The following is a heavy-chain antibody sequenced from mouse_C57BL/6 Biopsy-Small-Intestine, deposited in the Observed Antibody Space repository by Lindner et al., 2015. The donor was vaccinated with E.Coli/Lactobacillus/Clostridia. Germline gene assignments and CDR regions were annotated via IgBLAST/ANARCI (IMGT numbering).Heavy chain of an antibody. CDR3: ARGRREYSSSWYDY. J-gene: IGHJ4*01. D-gene: IGHD6-1*01. V-gene: IGHV1-81*01. Sequence: SVKVSCKASGYTFTSYGISWVRQAPGRGLEWMGWISAYNGNTNYVQKLQGRVTMTTDTSTSTAYMELRSLRSDDTAVYYCARGRREYSSSWYDYWGQGTLVTVSS. CDR1: GYTFTSYG. CDR2: ISAYNGNT.